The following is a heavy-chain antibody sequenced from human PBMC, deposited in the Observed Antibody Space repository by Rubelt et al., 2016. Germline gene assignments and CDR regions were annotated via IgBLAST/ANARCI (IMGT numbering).Heavy chain of an antibody. Sequence: GGSLRLSCAASGFTFSDYYMSWIRQAPGKGLEWVSYISSSGSTIYYADSVKGRFTISRDDAKNSLYLQMNSLRAEDTAVYYCTRDLPTYSSSSMFDYWGQGTLVTVSS. CDR3: TRDLPTYSSSSMFDY. CDR1: GFTFSDYY. V-gene: IGHV3-11*04. J-gene: IGHJ4*02. D-gene: IGHD6-6*01. CDR2: ISSSGSTI.